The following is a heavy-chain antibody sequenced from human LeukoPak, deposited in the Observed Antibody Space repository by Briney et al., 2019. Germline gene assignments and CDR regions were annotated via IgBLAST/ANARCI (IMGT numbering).Heavy chain of an antibody. Sequence: PGGSLRLSCAASGFTFSSYGMHWVRQAPGKGLEWVAVISYDGSNKYYADSVKDRFTISRDNSKNTLYLQMNSLRAEDTAVYYCAKGDYYYYYGMDVWGQGTTVTVSS. J-gene: IGHJ6*02. V-gene: IGHV3-30*18. CDR2: ISYDGSNK. CDR3: AKGDYYYYYGMDV. CDR1: GFTFSSYG.